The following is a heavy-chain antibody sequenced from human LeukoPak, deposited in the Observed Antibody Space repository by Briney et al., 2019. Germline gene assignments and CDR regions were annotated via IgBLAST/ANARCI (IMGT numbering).Heavy chain of an antibody. J-gene: IGHJ4*02. Sequence: GGSLRLSCAASGFTFSSYSMNWVRQAPGKGLEWVSSISSSSSYIYYADSVKGRFTISRDNAKNSLYLQMNSLRAEDTAVYYCASENSSGYKGETFDYWGQGTLVIVSS. CDR1: GFTFSSYS. V-gene: IGHV3-21*01. CDR2: ISSSSSYI. CDR3: ASENSSGYKGETFDY. D-gene: IGHD3-22*01.